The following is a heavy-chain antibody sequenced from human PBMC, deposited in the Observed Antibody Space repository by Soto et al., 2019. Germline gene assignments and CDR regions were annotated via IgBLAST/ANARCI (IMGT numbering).Heavy chain of an antibody. D-gene: IGHD1-1*01. CDR2: INPNSGGT. Sequence: XSVKVSCKASGYTFTCYYMHWVRQAPGQGLEWMGWINPNSGGTNYAQKFQGWVTMTRDTSISTAYMELSRLRSDDTAVYYCARGTTGTTSFYYYYYGMDVWGQGTTVTVSS. J-gene: IGHJ6*02. V-gene: IGHV1-2*04. CDR3: ARGTTGTTSFYYYYYGMDV. CDR1: GYTFTCYY.